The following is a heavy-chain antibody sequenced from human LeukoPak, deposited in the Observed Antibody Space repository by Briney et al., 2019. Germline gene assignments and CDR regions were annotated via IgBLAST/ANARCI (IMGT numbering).Heavy chain of an antibody. Sequence: SETLSLTCTVSGGSISSYYWSWIRQPPGQGLDWIGYIYHGGSTNYNPSLKSRVTISVDTSKNQFSLKLSSVTATDTAVYYCARAGPLCSGGRCYDYWGQGTPVTVSS. CDR2: IYHGGST. D-gene: IGHD2-15*01. CDR1: GGSISSYY. CDR3: ARAGPLCSGGRCYDY. V-gene: IGHV4-59*01. J-gene: IGHJ4*02.